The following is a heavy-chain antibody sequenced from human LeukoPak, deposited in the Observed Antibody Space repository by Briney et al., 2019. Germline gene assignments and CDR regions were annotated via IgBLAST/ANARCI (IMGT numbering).Heavy chain of an antibody. D-gene: IGHD1-26*01. J-gene: IGHJ6*03. CDR1: GFTFSSYA. V-gene: IGHV3-30*04. CDR2: ISYDGSNK. CDR3: ARVSATPYYYYYYYMDV. Sequence: PGRSLRLSCAASGFTFSSYAMHWVRQAPGKGLEWVAVISYDGSNKYYADSVKGRFTISRDNSKNTLYLQMNSLRAEDTAVYYCARVSATPYYYYYYYMDVWGKGTTVAVSS.